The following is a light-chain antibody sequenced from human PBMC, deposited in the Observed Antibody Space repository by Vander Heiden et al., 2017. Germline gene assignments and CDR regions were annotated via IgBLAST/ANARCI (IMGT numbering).Light chain of an antibody. V-gene: IGKV4-1*01. CDR2: GAS. CDR3: QQYYSIPRT. J-gene: IGKJ1*01. CDR1: QGVLYSSNNKNY. Sequence: DIVMTQSPDSPAVALGERATTNSQSSQGVLYSSNNKNYLDWYPQKPGQPPKLLIYGASTRESRVPDRFSGGGSGTDFTLTISSLQAEDVAVYFCQQYYSIPRTFGQGTKVEIK.